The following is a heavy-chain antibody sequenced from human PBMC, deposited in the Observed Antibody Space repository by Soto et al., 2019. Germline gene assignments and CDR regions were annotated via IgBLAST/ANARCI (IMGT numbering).Heavy chain of an antibody. V-gene: IGHV1-69*13. CDR2: IIPIFGTA. CDR1: GGTFSSYA. J-gene: IGHJ6*02. D-gene: IGHD1-1*01. Sequence: GASVKVSCKASGGTFSSYAIIWVRQAPGQGLEWMGGIIPIFGTANYAQKFQGRVTITADESTSTAYMELSSLRSEDTAVYYCARGQWERYQSYYYYYGMDVWGQGTTVTVSS. CDR3: ARGQWERYQSYYYYYGMDV.